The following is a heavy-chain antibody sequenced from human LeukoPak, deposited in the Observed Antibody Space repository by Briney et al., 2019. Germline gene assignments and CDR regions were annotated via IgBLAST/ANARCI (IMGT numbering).Heavy chain of an antibody. CDR2: IKHDGSEK. V-gene: IGHV3-7*01. CDR1: GFIFTGYF. D-gene: IGHD3-3*01. CDR3: ATDRGWRTSGYYLYYFEY. J-gene: IGHJ4*02. Sequence: GSLRLSCAASGFIFTGYFMSWVRQAPGKGLEWVASIKHDGSEKYYVDSVRGRFTISRDNTKNLLYLQMSSLRAEGTAVYYCATDRGWRTSGYYLYYFEYWGQGTLVTFSS.